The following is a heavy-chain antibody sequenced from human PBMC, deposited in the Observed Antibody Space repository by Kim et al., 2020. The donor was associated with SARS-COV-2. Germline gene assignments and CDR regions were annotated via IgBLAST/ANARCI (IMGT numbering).Heavy chain of an antibody. Sequence: ASVKVSCKASGYTFTSYYIHRVRQAPGQGLEWMGIIGPSGGSPTYAQKFQGRITMTRDTSTSTVYMELTSLRSEDTAVYYCARFAVAEFDYWGQGTLVTISS. J-gene: IGHJ4*02. CDR1: GYTFTSYY. V-gene: IGHV1-46*01. CDR3: ARFAVAEFDY. D-gene: IGHD6-19*01. CDR2: IGPSGGSP.